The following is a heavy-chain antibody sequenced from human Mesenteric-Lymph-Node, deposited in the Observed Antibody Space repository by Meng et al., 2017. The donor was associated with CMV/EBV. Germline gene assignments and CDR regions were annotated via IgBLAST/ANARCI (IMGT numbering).Heavy chain of an antibody. CDR2: IYHSGTS. D-gene: IGHD6-13*01. V-gene: IGHV4-39*01. Sequence: CAVSGASISNNGYYWGWIRQPPEKGLEWIGSIYHSGTSYNNPSLRSRLTISIDTSKNQISLKLSYVTAADTAVYYCARGYSSSWSPDLWGQGTLVTVSS. CDR1: GASISNNGYY. J-gene: IGHJ4*02. CDR3: ARGYSSSWSPDL.